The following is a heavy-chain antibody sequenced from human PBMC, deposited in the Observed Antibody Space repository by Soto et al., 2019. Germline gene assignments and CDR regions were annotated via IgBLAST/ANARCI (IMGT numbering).Heavy chain of an antibody. CDR3: AKEGSSGWYYSDY. CDR2: ISGSGGSA. Sequence: GGSLRLSCAASGFTFSSCAMNWVRQAPEKGLEWVSTISGSGGSAYYADSVKGRFTISKDNSKNTLYLQMNSLRAEDTAVYFCAKEGSSGWYYSDYWGQGTLVTVS. J-gene: IGHJ4*02. CDR1: GFTFSSCA. V-gene: IGHV3-23*01. D-gene: IGHD6-19*01.